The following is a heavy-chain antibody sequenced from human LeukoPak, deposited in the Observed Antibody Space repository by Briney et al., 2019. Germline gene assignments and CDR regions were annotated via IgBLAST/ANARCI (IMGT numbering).Heavy chain of an antibody. J-gene: IGHJ4*02. CDR1: GYTFTRNY. CDR2: INPRGGST. D-gene: IGHD4-17*01. Sequence: GASVKVSCKASGYTFTRNYMHWVRQAPGQGLEWMGIINPRGGSTTYAQKFQGRLTMTRDTSTSTVYMELSSLRSEDTAVYYCAREDADYTLSFDFWGQGTLVTVSS. V-gene: IGHV1-46*01. CDR3: AREDADYTLSFDF.